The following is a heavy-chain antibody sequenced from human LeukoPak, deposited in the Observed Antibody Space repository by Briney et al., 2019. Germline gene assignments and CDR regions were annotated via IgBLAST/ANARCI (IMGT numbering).Heavy chain of an antibody. Sequence: GASVKVSCKAPGYTFTGYYMHWVRQAPGQGLEWMGWINPNSGGTNYAQKFQGRVTMTRDTSISTAYMELSRLRSDDTAVYYCARGVLEWLFYCDYWGQGTLVTVSS. CDR3: ARGVLEWLFYCDY. CDR1: GYTFTGYY. D-gene: IGHD3-3*01. V-gene: IGHV1-2*02. J-gene: IGHJ4*02. CDR2: INPNSGGT.